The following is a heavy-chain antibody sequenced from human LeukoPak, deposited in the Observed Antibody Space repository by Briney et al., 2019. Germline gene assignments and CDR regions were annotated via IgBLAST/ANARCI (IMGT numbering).Heavy chain of an antibody. Sequence: GGSLRLPCAASGFTFSSYSMNWVRQAPGKGLEWVSAISGSGGSTYYADSVKGRFTISRDNSKNTLYLQMDSLRAEDTAVYYCARDFGRYSSSWPLDYWGQGTLVTVSS. CDR1: GFTFSSYS. V-gene: IGHV3-23*01. CDR3: ARDFGRYSSSWPLDY. D-gene: IGHD6-13*01. CDR2: ISGSGGST. J-gene: IGHJ4*02.